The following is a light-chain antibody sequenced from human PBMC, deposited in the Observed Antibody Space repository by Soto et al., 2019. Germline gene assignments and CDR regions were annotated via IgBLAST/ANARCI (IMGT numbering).Light chain of an antibody. CDR3: VLYMGSGISR. V-gene: IGLV8-61*01. CDR2: STN. J-gene: IGLJ1*01. CDR1: SGSVSTSYF. Sequence: QTVVTQEPSFSVSPGGTVTLTCGLSSGSVSTSYFPSWYQQTPGQAPRTLIYSTNTRSSGIPDRFSGSILGNKAALTITGAQADDESDYYCVLYMGSGISRFGTGTKV.